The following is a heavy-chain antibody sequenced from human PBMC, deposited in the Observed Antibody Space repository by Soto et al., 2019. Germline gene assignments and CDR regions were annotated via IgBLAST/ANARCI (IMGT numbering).Heavy chain of an antibody. D-gene: IGHD6-19*01. Sequence: PWGPLRLSCAASGFTFSSYNMNWVRQAPGKGLEWVSYISSSTRTIYYADSVKGRFTISRDNAKNSLYLQMNSLRDEDTAVYYCARAEYSSGWYGGSAFDIWGQGTMVTVSS. J-gene: IGHJ3*02. V-gene: IGHV3-48*02. CDR2: ISSSTRTI. CDR3: ARAEYSSGWYGGSAFDI. CDR1: GFTFSSYN.